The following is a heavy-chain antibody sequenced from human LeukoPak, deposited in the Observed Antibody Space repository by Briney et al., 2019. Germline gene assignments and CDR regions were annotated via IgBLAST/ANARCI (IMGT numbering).Heavy chain of an antibody. CDR3: ARDSGSYHGMDV. Sequence: GGSLRLSCAASGFTFSGYEMNWVRQAPGKGLEWVSHISSSSGSTIYYADSVKGRFTISRDNAKNSLSLQMNSPRAEDKGVYYCARDSGSYHGMDVWGQGTTVTVFS. J-gene: IGHJ6*02. CDR2: ISSSSGSTI. CDR1: GFTFSGYE. V-gene: IGHV3-48*03. D-gene: IGHD3-10*01.